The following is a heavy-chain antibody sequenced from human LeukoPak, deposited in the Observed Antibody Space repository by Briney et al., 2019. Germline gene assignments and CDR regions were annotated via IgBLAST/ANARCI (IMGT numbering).Heavy chain of an antibody. Sequence: GGSLRLSCAASGFTFSSYAMSWVRQAPGKGLEWVSAISGSGGSTYYADSVKGRFTISRDNSKNTLYLQMNSLRAEDTAVYYCAKDKTIDYYDSSGYYYNDAFDIWGQGTMVTVSS. V-gene: IGHV3-23*01. D-gene: IGHD3-22*01. CDR3: AKDKTIDYYDSSGYYYNDAFDI. CDR1: GFTFSSYA. CDR2: ISGSGGST. J-gene: IGHJ3*02.